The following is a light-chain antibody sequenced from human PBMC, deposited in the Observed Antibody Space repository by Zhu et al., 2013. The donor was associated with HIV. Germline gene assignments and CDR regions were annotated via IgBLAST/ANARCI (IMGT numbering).Light chain of an antibody. CDR2: TAS. CDR3: QQSHRTPLT. J-gene: IGKJ5*01. CDR1: QTIRTY. Sequence: DIQMTQFPSSLSASVGDRVTITCRASQTIRTYLNWYQQKPGKAPKVLISTASTLESGVPSRFSGSGSGTEFSLTISNLQPEDFATYYCQQSHRTPLTFGQGTRLEI. V-gene: IGKV1-39*01.